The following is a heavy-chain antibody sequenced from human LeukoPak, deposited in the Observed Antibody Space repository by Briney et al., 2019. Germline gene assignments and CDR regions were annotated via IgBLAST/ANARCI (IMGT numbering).Heavy chain of an antibody. V-gene: IGHV1-3*01. CDR2: INAGNGNT. CDR1: GYTFTSYA. Sequence: ASVKVSCKASGYTFTSYAMHWVGQAPGQRLEWMGWINAGNGNTKYSQKFQGRVTITRDTYASTAYMELSSLRAEDAAVYYCARCPRVAVAGDYFDYWGQGTLVTVSS. CDR3: ARCPRVAVAGDYFDY. D-gene: IGHD6-19*01. J-gene: IGHJ4*01.